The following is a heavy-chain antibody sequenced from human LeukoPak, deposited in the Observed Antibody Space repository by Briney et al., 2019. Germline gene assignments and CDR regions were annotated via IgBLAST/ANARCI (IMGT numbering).Heavy chain of an antibody. CDR2: MNPNSGNT. D-gene: IGHD3-10*01. CDR3: ARGRGYYGSGGFDP. V-gene: IGHV1-8*01. J-gene: IGHJ5*02. Sequence: APVKVSCKASGYTFTSYDINWVRQATGQGLEWMGWMNPNSGNTGYAQKFQGRVTMTRNTSISTAYMELSSLRSEDTAVYYCARGRGYYGSGGFDPWGQGTLVTVSS. CDR1: GYTFTSYD.